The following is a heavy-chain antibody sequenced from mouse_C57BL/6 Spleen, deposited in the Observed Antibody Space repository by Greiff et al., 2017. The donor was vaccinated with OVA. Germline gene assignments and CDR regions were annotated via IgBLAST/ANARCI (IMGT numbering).Heavy chain of an antibody. Sequence: QVQLQQSGAELVRPGTSVKVSCKASGYAFTNYLIEWVKQRPGQGLEWIGVLNPGSGGTNYNEKFKGKATLTADKSSSTAYMQLRSLTSEDSAVYFCACDGFFAYWGQGTLVTVSA. D-gene: IGHD2-3*01. CDR2: LNPGSGGT. J-gene: IGHJ3*01. CDR3: ACDGFFAY. V-gene: IGHV1-54*01. CDR1: GYAFTNYL.